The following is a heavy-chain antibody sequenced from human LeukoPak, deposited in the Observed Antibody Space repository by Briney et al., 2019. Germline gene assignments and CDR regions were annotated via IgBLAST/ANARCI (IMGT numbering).Heavy chain of an antibody. CDR3: ARVITIGQPPYYYYMDL. CDR2: FIPLLRTA. CDR1: GGTFANSA. V-gene: IGHV1-69*01. J-gene: IGHJ6*03. D-gene: IGHD3-10*01. Sequence: KLSCKASGGTFANSAFSWVRQAPGQGPEWMGGFIPLLRTANYAQGFQGRVTITADESTSTAYMQLSSLRSEDTAVYFCARVITIGQPPYYYYMDLWGKGTTVTVSS.